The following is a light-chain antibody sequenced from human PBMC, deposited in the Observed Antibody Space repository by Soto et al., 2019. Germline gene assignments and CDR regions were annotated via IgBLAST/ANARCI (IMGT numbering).Light chain of an antibody. Sequence: DIQMTQSPSPLSASVGDRVTITCRASQSISSWLAWYQQKPGKAPKLLIYDASSLESGVPSRFSGSGSGTEFTLTISSLQPDDFATYDCQQYNSYSPKTFGQGTKVEIK. CDR2: DAS. V-gene: IGKV1-5*01. CDR1: QSISSW. CDR3: QQYNSYSPKT. J-gene: IGKJ1*01.